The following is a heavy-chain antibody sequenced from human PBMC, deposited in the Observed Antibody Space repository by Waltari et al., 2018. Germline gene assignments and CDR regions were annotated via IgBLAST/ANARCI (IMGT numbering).Heavy chain of an antibody. J-gene: IGHJ3*02. CDR3: AKHQKPCGGNTCYLGDGDAFDI. V-gene: IGHV3-23*01. CDR2: ISATGFHQ. Sequence: EHLLESGGDLAQPGGSLRLSCAASGFTFNTYAVTWVRQAPGQGLEWVATISATGFHQYERDAVKGQFTISRNNTKNTPSLQMDSRRVEDTARYYCAKHQKPCGGNTCYLGDGDAFDIWGQGTVVTVSA. CDR1: GFTFNTYA. D-gene: IGHD3-16*01.